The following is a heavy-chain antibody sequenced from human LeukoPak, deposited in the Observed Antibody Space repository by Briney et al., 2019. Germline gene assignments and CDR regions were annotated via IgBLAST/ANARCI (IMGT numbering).Heavy chain of an antibody. V-gene: IGHV1-18*01. CDR2: ISAYNGNT. D-gene: IGHD6-19*01. CDR1: GYTFTSYG. J-gene: IGHJ5*02. Sequence: ASVKVSGKASGYTFTSYGISWVRQAPGQGLEWMGWISAYNGNTNYAQKLQGRVTMTTDTSTSTAYMELRSLRSDDTAVYYCARVGGSYSSGWYRWFDPWGQGTLVTVSS. CDR3: ARVGGSYSSGWYRWFDP.